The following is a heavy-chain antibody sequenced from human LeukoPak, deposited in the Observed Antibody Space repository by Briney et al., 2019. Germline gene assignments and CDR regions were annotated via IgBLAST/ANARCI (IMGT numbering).Heavy chain of an antibody. CDR1: GGSFSGYY. Sequence: SETLSLTCAVYGGSFSGYYWSWIRQSPGKGLERIGEINHSGSTNYNPSLKSRVTISVDTSKNQFSLKLSSVTAADTAVYYCARHITYYYDSSGYYVLDYWGQGILVTVSS. CDR2: INHSGST. V-gene: IGHV4-34*01. D-gene: IGHD3-22*01. CDR3: ARHITYYYDSSGYYVLDY. J-gene: IGHJ4*02.